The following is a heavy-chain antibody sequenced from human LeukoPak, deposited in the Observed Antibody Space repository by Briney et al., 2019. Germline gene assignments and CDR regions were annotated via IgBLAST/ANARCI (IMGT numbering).Heavy chain of an antibody. Sequence: PGRSLRLSCAASGFTFDDYAMHWVRQAPGKGLERVSGISWNSGSIGYADSVKGRFTISRDNAKNSLYLQMNSLRAEDTALYYCAKDIGSTYYDISAYYAGGRFQHWGQGTLVTVSS. J-gene: IGHJ1*01. CDR2: ISWNSGSI. CDR1: GFTFDDYA. D-gene: IGHD3-22*01. V-gene: IGHV3-9*01. CDR3: AKDIGSTYYDISAYYAGGRFQH.